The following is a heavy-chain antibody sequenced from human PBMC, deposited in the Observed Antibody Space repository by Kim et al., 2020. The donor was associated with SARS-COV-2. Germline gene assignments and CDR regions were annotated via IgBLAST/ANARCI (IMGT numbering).Heavy chain of an antibody. J-gene: IGHJ6*02. V-gene: IGHV1-46*01. Sequence: ASVKVSCKASGYTFTSYYMHWVRQAPGQGLEWMGIINPSGGSTSYAQKFQGRVTMTRDTSTSTVYMELSSLRSEDTAVYYCARGGATWTYDYGMEVCGQGTTVTLPS. CDR2: INPSGGST. CDR3: ARGGATWTYDYGMEV. CDR1: GYTFTSYY. D-gene: IGHD1-26*01.